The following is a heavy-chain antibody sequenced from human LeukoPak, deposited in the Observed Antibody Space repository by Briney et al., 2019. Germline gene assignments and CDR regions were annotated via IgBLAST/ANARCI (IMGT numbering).Heavy chain of an antibody. CDR1: GFTFNNYA. Sequence: GGSLRLSCAASGFTFNNYAMTWVRQAPGKGLEWVSGISGSGDSTYYADSVKGRFTISRDNSKNTGYLQVNSLRADDTAVYFCAKVLRPYADHYYDGMDVWGQGTTVTVSS. CDR3: AKVLRPYADHYYDGMDV. V-gene: IGHV3-23*01. D-gene: IGHD3-10*01. J-gene: IGHJ6*02. CDR2: ISGSGDST.